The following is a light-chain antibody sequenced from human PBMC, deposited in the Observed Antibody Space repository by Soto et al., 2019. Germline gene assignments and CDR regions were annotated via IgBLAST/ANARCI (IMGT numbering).Light chain of an antibody. CDR3: QQYNNWPQT. J-gene: IGKJ1*01. CDR1: QSVSNN. V-gene: IGKV3-15*01. CDR2: DVS. Sequence: ETVMTQSPATLSVSPGERATLSCRASQSVSNNLAWYQQKPGQAPRLLIYDVSTRATGTPDRFSGSGSGTEFTLTISRLQSEDFAVYCCQQYNNWPQTFGQGTKV.